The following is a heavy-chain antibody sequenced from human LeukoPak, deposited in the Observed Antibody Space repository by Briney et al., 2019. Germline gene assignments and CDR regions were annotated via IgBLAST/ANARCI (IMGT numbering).Heavy chain of an antibody. J-gene: IGHJ4*02. D-gene: IGHD2-8*01. V-gene: IGHV1-2*02. CDR1: GYTFTGPY. CDR2: INPNSGAT. CDR3: ARVEYCTKGVCINFDL. Sequence: ASVKVSCKASGYTFTGPYIHWMRQAPGQGLEWMGWINPNSGATKYAQKFQDRVTVTRDTSTSTAYMELSGLRGDDTAAYYCARVEYCTKGVCINFDLWGQGTLVTVSS.